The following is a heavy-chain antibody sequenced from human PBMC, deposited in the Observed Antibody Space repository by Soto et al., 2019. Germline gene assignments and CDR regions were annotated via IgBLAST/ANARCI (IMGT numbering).Heavy chain of an antibody. D-gene: IGHD2-15*01. V-gene: IGHV4-59*01. CDR1: GGSISSYY. CDR3: ARARRTVVVSWYYFDY. Sequence: SETLSLTCTVSGGSISSYYWSWIRQPPGKGLEWIGYIYYSGSTNYNPSLKSRVTISVDTSKNQFSLKLSSVTAADTAVYYCARARRTVVVSWYYFDYWGQGTLVTVSS. CDR2: IYYSGST. J-gene: IGHJ4*02.